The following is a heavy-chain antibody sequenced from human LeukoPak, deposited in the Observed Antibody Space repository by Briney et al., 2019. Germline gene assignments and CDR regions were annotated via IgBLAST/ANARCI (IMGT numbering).Heavy chain of an antibody. CDR3: LRDLNWSLDQ. CDR1: GPTFSSHW. V-gene: IGHV3-74*01. D-gene: IGHD1-20*01. Sequence: GGSVRLSCAASGPTFSSHWMHWVRQAPGKGLVWVSRITNDGSSTTYADSVKGRFTISRDNAKNMLYLQVNSLRAEDTAVYYCLRDLNWSLDQWGQGTLVTVSS. J-gene: IGHJ4*02. CDR2: ITNDGSST.